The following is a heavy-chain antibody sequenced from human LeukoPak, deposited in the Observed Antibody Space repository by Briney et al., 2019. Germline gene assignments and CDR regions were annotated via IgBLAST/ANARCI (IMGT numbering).Heavy chain of an antibody. CDR2: IYYSGST. Sequence: TSETLSLTCTVSGGSISSYYWNWLRQPPGKGLEWIGYIYYSGSTNYNPSLKSRVTISVDTSKNQFSLKLTSVTAADTAVYYCATHRGNWFDSWGQGTLVTVSS. CDR1: GGSISSYY. J-gene: IGHJ5*01. V-gene: IGHV4-59*01. CDR3: ATHRGNWFDS.